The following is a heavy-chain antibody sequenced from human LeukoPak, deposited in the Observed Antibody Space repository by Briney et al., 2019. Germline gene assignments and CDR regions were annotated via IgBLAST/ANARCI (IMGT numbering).Heavy chain of an antibody. CDR1: GYTFTSYD. V-gene: IGHV1-8*01. Sequence: ASVKASCKASGYTFTSYDINWVRQATGQGLEWMGWMNPNSGNTGYAQEFQGRVTMTRNTSISTAYMELSSLRSEDTAVYYCARGLIDESSGWSYYYYYGMDVWGQGTTVTVSS. CDR2: MNPNSGNT. CDR3: ARGLIDESSGWSYYYYYGMDV. J-gene: IGHJ6*02. D-gene: IGHD6-19*01.